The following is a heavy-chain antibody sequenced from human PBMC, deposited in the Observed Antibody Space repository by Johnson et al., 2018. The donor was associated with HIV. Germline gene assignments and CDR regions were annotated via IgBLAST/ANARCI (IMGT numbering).Heavy chain of an antibody. Sequence: LQLVESGGGLVQPGGSLRLSCGGSGFIFRNYGMHWVRQAPGKGLEWVSVIYSGGSTYYADSVKGRFTISRDNSKNTLYLQMNSLRAEDTAVYYCARDGWGSRGWDDAFDIWGQGTMVTVSS. V-gene: IGHV3-66*02. CDR3: ARDGWGSRGWDDAFDI. CDR1: GFIFRNYG. J-gene: IGHJ3*02. CDR2: IYSGGST. D-gene: IGHD5-24*01.